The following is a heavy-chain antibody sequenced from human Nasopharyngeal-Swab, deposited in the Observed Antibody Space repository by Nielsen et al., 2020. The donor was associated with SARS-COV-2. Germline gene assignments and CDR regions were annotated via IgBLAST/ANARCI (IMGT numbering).Heavy chain of an antibody. CDR2: IYHTGTT. CDR1: DASINTYY. CDR3: ARLDGYSGSGLLSDYGMDV. D-gene: IGHD3-10*01. V-gene: IGHV4-59*01. Sequence: SETLSLTCTVSDASINTYYWSWIRQSPGKGLEWLGHIYHTGTTNYNPSLKSRIIISVDTSKNQFSFSLKLSSVTAADTAVFYCARLDGYSGSGLLSDYGMDVWGQGTTVTVSS. J-gene: IGHJ6*02.